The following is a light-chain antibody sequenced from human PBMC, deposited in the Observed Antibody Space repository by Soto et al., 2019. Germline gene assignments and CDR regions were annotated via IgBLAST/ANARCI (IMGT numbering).Light chain of an antibody. J-gene: IGKJ2*01. Sequence: DIVLTQSPGTLSLSPGDRATLSCRSSQSVNSNYLAWYQQKPGQAPRLLIFGASTRATGIPDRFRGSGSGTDFTLTINRLEPEDFAVYYCQQYVRTFGQGTKLEIK. CDR2: GAS. CDR1: QSVNSNY. V-gene: IGKV3-20*01. CDR3: QQYVRT.